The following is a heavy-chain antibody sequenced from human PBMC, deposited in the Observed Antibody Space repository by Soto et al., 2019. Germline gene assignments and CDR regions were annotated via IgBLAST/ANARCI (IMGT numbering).Heavy chain of an antibody. J-gene: IGHJ5*02. D-gene: IGHD2-21*02. CDR2: ISTYNGNT. CDR1: GYTFTSYG. Sequence: QVQLGQSGAEVKKPGASVKVSCKASGYTFTSYGINWVRQAPGQGLEWMGWISTYNGNTNYAPKLQGRVTMTTDTATNTGYMELRSLRSDDTAVYYCARDPCGGDCDPQGRWFDPWGQGTLVTVSS. V-gene: IGHV1-18*01. CDR3: ARDPCGGDCDPQGRWFDP.